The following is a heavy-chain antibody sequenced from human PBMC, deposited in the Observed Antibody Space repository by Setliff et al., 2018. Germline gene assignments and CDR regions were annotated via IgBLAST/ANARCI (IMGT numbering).Heavy chain of an antibody. CDR3: ARAWYYNFWSGSQIEY. V-gene: IGHV7-4-1*02. J-gene: IGHJ4*02. Sequence: ASVKVSCKASGYTFTSYAMNWVRQAPGQGLEWMGWINTNTGNPMYAQGFTGRFVFSLDTSVGTAYLQTSSLKAEDTAVYYCARAWYYNFWSGSQIEYWGQGTLVTVSS. CDR2: INTNTGNP. D-gene: IGHD3-3*01. CDR1: GYTFTSYA.